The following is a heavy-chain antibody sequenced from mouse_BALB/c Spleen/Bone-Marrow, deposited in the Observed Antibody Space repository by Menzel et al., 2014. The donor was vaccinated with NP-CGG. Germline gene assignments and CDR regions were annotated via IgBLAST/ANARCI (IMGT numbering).Heavy chain of an antibody. Sequence: QVQLQQPGAELMKPGASMKISCKATGYTFSSYWIEWVKQRPGHGLEWIGEILPGSGSTNYNERFKCKATFTADKSSNTAYMQLNSLTSEYSAVYYCARAYYVNYDAMDYWGQGTSVTVSS. D-gene: IGHD2-10*01. J-gene: IGHJ4*01. V-gene: IGHV1-9*01. CDR1: GYTFSSYW. CDR2: ILPGSGST. CDR3: ARAYYVNYDAMDY.